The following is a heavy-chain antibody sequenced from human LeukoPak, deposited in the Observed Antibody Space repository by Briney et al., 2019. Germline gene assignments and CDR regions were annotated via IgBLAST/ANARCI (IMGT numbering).Heavy chain of an antibody. V-gene: IGHV4-61*02. Sequence: PSETLSLTCTVSGGSISSGSYYWSWIRQPAGKGLEWIGRIYTSGSTNYNPSLKSRVTISVDTSKNQFSLKLSSVTAADTAVYYCARHYSYYDILTGYYNRRANWYFDLWGRGTLVTVSS. CDR2: IYTSGST. D-gene: IGHD3-9*01. J-gene: IGHJ2*01. CDR1: GGSISSGSYY. CDR3: ARHYSYYDILTGYYNRRANWYFDL.